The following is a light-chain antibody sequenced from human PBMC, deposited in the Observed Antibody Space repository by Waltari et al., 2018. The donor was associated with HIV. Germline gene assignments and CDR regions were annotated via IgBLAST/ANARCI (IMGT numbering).Light chain of an antibody. J-gene: IGKJ1*01. CDR2: SAS. CDR1: QGLNND. Sequence: DIQMTQSPSSLSASVGDKVTITCRSSQGLNNDLGWYQQRPGKAPTRLIYSASTLHSGVSSRFGGSGSGTEFALTINNLQSEDSATYFCQQLHEFPRTFGQGTKVKI. CDR3: QQLHEFPRT. V-gene: IGKV1-17*02.